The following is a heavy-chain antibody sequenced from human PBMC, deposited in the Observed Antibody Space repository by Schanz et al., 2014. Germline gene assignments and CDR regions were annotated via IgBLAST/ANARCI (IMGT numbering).Heavy chain of an antibody. CDR3: AKEGTVVSGSPRDY. Sequence: EVQLVESGGGLVQPGGSLRLSCAASGFTFSNYWIHWVRQAPGKGLVWVSSISAGGTNTYYADSVKGRFTLSRDNSKNTLYLQMNSLIVEDTAVYYCAKEGTVVSGSPRDYWGRGTLVTVSS. J-gene: IGHJ4*02. CDR2: ISAGGTNT. D-gene: IGHD3-10*01. V-gene: IGHV3-23*04. CDR1: GFTFSNYW.